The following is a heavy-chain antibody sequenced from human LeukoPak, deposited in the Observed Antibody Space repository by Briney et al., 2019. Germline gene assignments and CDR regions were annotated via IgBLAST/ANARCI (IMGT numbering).Heavy chain of an antibody. CDR3: ARSDDYVYFYFDY. CDR1: GGTFSSYA. Sequence: GSSVKVSCKASGGTFSSYAISWVRQAPGQGLEWMGRIIPILGIANYAQKFQGRVTITADKSTSTAYMELSSLRSEDTAVYYCARSDDYVYFYFDYWGQGTLVTVSS. V-gene: IGHV1-69*04. J-gene: IGHJ4*02. CDR2: IIPILGIA. D-gene: IGHD3-16*01.